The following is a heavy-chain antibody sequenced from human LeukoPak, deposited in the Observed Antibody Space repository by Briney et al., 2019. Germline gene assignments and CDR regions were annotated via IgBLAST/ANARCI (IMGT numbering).Heavy chain of an antibody. V-gene: IGHV4-61*02. Sequence: PSQTLSLTCTVSGGSISSGSYYWSWLRQPAGKGLEWIGRIYTTGSANYNPSLESRLTISVDTSKNQFSLKLTSVTAADTAAYYCARESIVGGSGDWFDPWGQGILVTVSS. CDR3: ARESIVGGSGDWFDP. CDR1: GGSISSGSYY. CDR2: IYTTGSA. J-gene: IGHJ5*02. D-gene: IGHD1-26*01.